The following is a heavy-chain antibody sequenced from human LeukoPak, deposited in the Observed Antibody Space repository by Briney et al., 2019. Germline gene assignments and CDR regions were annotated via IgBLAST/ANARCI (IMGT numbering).Heavy chain of an antibody. CDR1: GFTFSSYA. Sequence: GASLRLSCAASGFTFSSYAMSWVRQAPGKGLEWVSAISGSGGSTYYADSVKGRFTISRDNSKNTLYLQMNSLRAEDTAVYYCAKDVAIFGVVDAFDIWGQGTMVTVSS. J-gene: IGHJ3*02. V-gene: IGHV3-23*01. CDR2: ISGSGGST. D-gene: IGHD3-3*01. CDR3: AKDVAIFGVVDAFDI.